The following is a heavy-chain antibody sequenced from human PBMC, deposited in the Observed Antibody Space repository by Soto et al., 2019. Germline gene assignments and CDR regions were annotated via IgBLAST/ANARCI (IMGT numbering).Heavy chain of an antibody. V-gene: IGHV1-3*01. J-gene: IGHJ6*02. CDR3: ARGKGMEENYFYHGMDI. CDR2: LNGGTGQT. CDR1: GYTFSTYG. Sequence: ASVKVSCKASGYTFSTYGMHWVRQAPGQSLEWMGWLNGGTGQTRYSQKFQDRVIITRDTSASTGYMELSRLRSEDTAIYYCARGKGMEENYFYHGMDIWGQGTTGTVSS. D-gene: IGHD1-1*01.